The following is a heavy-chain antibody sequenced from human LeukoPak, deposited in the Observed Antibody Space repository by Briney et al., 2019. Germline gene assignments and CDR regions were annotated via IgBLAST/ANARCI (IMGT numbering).Heavy chain of an antibody. V-gene: IGHV1-2*02. CDR3: AREGVDWNHSVYYFDY. CDR1: GYTFTGYY. J-gene: IGHJ4*02. CDR2: INPNSGGT. D-gene: IGHD1-1*01. Sequence: SVKVSCKASGYTFTGYYMHWVRQAPGQGLEWMGWINPNSGGTNYAQKFQGRVTMTRDTSISTAYMELSRLRSDDTAVYYCAREGVDWNHSVYYFDYWGQGTLVTLSS.